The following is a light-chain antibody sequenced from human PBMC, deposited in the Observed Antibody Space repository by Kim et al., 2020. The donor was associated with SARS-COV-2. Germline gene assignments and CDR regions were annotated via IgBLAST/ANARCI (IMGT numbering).Light chain of an antibody. V-gene: IGKV1-39*01. J-gene: IGKJ3*01. Sequence: DIQMTQSPSSLSASVGDRVTITCRASQRIRDHLTWYQQQPGKAPKLLIYAASNLQTGVPSRFSGTASGTDFTLTISSLQPEDFATYYCQQSSSIPYTFGPGTKVDIK. CDR2: AAS. CDR1: QRIRDH. CDR3: QQSSSIPYT.